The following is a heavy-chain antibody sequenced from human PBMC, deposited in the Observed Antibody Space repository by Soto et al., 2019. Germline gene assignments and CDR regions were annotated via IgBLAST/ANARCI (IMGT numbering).Heavy chain of an antibody. J-gene: IGHJ4*02. V-gene: IGHV4-31*03. CDR2: IYYSGST. CDR3: ARTPPKGAPGY. CDR1: GGSISSGGYY. D-gene: IGHD1-1*01. Sequence: QVQLQESGPGLVKPSQTLSLTCTVSGGSISSGGYYWSWIRQHPGKGLEWIGYIYYSGSTYYNPSLKSRVTLAVDPSKNQFSLKLSPVTAADTAVYYCARTPPKGAPGYWGQGTLVTVSS.